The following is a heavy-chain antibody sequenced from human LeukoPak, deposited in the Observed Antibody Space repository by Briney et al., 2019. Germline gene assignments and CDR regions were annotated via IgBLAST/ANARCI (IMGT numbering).Heavy chain of an antibody. D-gene: IGHD3-10*01. CDR3: ARGPTPSYYYGSGSYYSLDF. J-gene: IGHJ4*02. V-gene: IGHV3-23*01. CDR1: GFTSSSYA. Sequence: GGSLRLSCAASGFTSSSYAMGWVRQAPGKGLEWVSVISDSGGSTHYADSVKGRFTISRDNSKNTLYLQMNSLRVEDTAVYYCARGPTPSYYYGSGSYYSLDFWGQGTLVTVSS. CDR2: ISDSGGST.